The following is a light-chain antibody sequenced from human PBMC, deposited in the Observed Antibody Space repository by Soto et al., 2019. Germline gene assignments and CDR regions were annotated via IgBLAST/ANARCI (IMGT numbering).Light chain of an antibody. CDR2: LGS. J-gene: IGKJ1*01. CDR3: MQAIQLWT. V-gene: IGKV2-28*01. CDR1: QSLLHSNGYNY. Sequence: DIVMTQSPLSLPVTPGEPASISCRSSQSLLHSNGYNYLDWYLQKPGQSPQLLIYLGSNRASGVPDRYSGSGSGTDFTLKISSVEDEDVGVYYCMQAIQLWTFGQGTKVEI.